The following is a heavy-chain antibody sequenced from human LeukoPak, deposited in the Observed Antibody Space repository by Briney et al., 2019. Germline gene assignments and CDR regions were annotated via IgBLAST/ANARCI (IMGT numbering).Heavy chain of an antibody. V-gene: IGHV4-61*02. D-gene: IGHD3-3*01. J-gene: IGHJ4*02. Sequence: PSETLSLTCTVSGGSISSGSYYWSWIRQPAGKGLEWIGRIYTSGSTNYNPSLKSRVTISVDTSKNQFSLKLSSVTAADTAVYYCARESYDFWSGYPDYWGQGTLVTVSS. CDR3: ARESYDFWSGYPDY. CDR2: IYTSGST. CDR1: GGSISSGSYY.